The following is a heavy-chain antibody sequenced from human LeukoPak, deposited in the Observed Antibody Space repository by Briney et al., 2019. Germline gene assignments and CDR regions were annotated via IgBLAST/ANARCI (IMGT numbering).Heavy chain of an antibody. CDR1: GFTFSSYG. CDR2: ISYDGSNK. Sequence: GGSLRLSCAASGFTFSSYGMHWVRQAPGKGLEWVAVISYDGSNKYYADSVKGRFTISRDNSKNTLHLQMNSLRAEDTAVYYCAKDQEYYGSGSQPCDYWGQGTLVTVSS. J-gene: IGHJ4*02. CDR3: AKDQEYYGSGSQPCDY. V-gene: IGHV3-30*18. D-gene: IGHD3-10*01.